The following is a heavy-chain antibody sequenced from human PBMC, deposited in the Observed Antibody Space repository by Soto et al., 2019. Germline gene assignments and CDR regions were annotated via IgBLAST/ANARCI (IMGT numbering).Heavy chain of an antibody. D-gene: IGHD1-26*01. CDR1: GGSVSNSY. J-gene: IGHJ4*02. CDR2: VYYSGST. V-gene: IGHV4-59*02. CDR3: ARGRSHEWELLVQYFDY. Sequence: PSETLSLTCTVSGGSVSNSYLGWIRQPPGKGLEWVAYVYYSGSTNYNPSLGSRVTISVDKSKNQFSLKMTSVTSADTAVYYCARGRSHEWELLVQYFDYWGQGTLVTVYS.